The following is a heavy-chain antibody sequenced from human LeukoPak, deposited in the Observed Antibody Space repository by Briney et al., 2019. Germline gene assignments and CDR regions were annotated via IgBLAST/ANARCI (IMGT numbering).Heavy chain of an antibody. CDR3: ARAGPNDHRFDY. CDR2: ISYHGTSK. J-gene: IGHJ4*02. D-gene: IGHD1-1*01. V-gene: IGHV3-30-3*01. Sequence: TGGSLRLSCAASEFMLTNYAMHWVRQAPGKGLEWVAVISYHGTSKYYADSVKGRFTLSRDISRNTLYLQMDSLRAEDTAVYYCARAGPNDHRFDYWGQGTLVTVSS. CDR1: EFMLTNYA.